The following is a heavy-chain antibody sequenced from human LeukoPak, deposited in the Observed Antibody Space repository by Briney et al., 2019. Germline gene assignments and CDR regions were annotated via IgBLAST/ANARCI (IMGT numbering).Heavy chain of an antibody. J-gene: IGHJ4*02. Sequence: GGSLRLSCAASGFTVSSNYMSWVRQAPGKGLEWVSVIYSGGSTYYADSVKGRFTISRDNSKNTLYFQMNSLRAEDTAVYYCARVTRYSGSLYWGQGTLVTVSS. V-gene: IGHV3-53*01. D-gene: IGHD1-26*01. CDR1: GFTVSSNY. CDR2: IYSGGST. CDR3: ARVTRYSGSLY.